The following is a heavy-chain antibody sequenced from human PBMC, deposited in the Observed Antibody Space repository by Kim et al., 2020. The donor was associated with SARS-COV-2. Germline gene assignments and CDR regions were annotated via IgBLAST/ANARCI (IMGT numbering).Heavy chain of an antibody. J-gene: IGHJ4*02. CDR2: GTYI. V-gene: IGHV3-21*01. Sequence: GTYIYYADSVKGRFTISRDNAKNSLDLQMNSLRAEDTAVYYCAREPGDYWGQGTLVTVSS. CDR3: AREPGDY.